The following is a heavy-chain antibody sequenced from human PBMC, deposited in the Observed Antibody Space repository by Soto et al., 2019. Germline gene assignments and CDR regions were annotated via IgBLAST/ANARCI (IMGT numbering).Heavy chain of an antibody. D-gene: IGHD4-17*01. J-gene: IGHJ6*02. CDR1: GFTFSSYG. V-gene: IGHV3-33*01. Sequence: QVQLVESGGGVVQPGRSLRLSCAASGFTFSSYGMHWVRQAPGKGLERVAVIWYDGSNKYYADSVKGRFTIYRDNSKNTLYLQMNSLRAEDTAVYYCARGDPPKVTSPFGYYGMDVWSQGTTDTVSS. CDR3: ARGDPPKVTSPFGYYGMDV. CDR2: IWYDGSNK.